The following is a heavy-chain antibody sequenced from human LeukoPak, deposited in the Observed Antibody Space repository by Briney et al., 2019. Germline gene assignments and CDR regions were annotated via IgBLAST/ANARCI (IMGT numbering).Heavy chain of an antibody. CDR2: IYTSGST. CDR3: ARDLYYYDSSGSDAFDI. V-gene: IGHV4-4*07. J-gene: IGHJ3*02. D-gene: IGHD3-22*01. CDR1: GGSISSYY. Sequence: SETLSLTCTVSGGSISSYYWSWIRQPAGKGLEWIGRIYTSGSTNYNPSLKSRVTMSVDTSKNQFSLKLSSVTAADTAVYYCARDLYYYDSSGSDAFDIWGQGTMVTVSS.